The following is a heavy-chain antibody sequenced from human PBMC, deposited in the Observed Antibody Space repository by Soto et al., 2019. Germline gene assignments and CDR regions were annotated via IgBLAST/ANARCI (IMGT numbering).Heavy chain of an antibody. Sequence: SETLSLTCTVSGDSVTSYFWSWMRQPPGKGLEWIGHMYHGGRTNYSPSLKSRVTMSLDSSRNQFSLNLSSVTAADTAVYFCARDPGYCTHGLCTIFDFSGQGLLVTLSS. CDR1: GDSVTSYF. V-gene: IGHV4-59*02. J-gene: IGHJ4*02. CDR3: ARDPGYCTHGLCTIFDF. CDR2: MYHGGRT. D-gene: IGHD2-8*01.